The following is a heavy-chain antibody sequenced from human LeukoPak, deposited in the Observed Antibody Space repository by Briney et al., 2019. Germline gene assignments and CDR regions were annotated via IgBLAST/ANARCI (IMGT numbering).Heavy chain of an antibody. CDR1: GFTFSRYS. J-gene: IGHJ2*01. V-gene: IGHV3-21*01. CDR3: ARGDDYGDYGWYFDL. CDR2: ISSSSSYI. Sequence: GGSLRLSCAASGFTFSRYSMNWVRQAPGKGLEWVSSISSSSSYIYYADSVKGRFTISRDNAKNSLYLQMNSLRAEDTAVYYCARGDDYGDYGWYFDLWGRGTLVTVSS. D-gene: IGHD4-17*01.